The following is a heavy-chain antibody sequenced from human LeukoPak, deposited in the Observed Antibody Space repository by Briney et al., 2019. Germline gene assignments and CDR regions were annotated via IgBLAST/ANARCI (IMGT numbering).Heavy chain of an antibody. J-gene: IGHJ4*02. CDR1: GYTFSNYY. V-gene: IGHV1-46*01. Sequence: GASVKVSCKASGYTFSNYYMHWVRQAPGQGLEWMGIINPSGDSTSYAQKFQGRVTMTRDMSTTTVYMELSSLRSEDTAVYYCNSGRGATPSDYWGQGTLVTVSS. CDR2: INPSGDST. CDR3: NSGRGATPSDY. D-gene: IGHD1-26*01.